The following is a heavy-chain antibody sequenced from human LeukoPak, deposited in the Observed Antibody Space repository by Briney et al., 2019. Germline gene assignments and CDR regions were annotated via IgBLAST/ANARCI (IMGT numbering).Heavy chain of an antibody. CDR2: ISATRGIT. J-gene: IGHJ6*03. CDR1: GFNYTSYT. Sequence: GGSLRLSCAASGFNYTSYTMNWVRQAPGMGLEWLSYISATRGITYYADSVKGRFTISRDNAKNSLSLQMDSLRAEDTAVYYCVRGSLASGVVVYYYYYLDVWGKGTTVTVSS. D-gene: IGHD3-3*01. CDR3: VRGSLASGVVVYYYYYLDV. V-gene: IGHV3-48*01.